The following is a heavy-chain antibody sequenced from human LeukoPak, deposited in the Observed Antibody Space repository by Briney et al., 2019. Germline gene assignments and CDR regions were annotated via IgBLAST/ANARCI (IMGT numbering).Heavy chain of an antibody. CDR1: GYTFTGYY. D-gene: IGHD3-3*01. CDR3: ARDPGPNDFWSGYGDNY. Sequence: ASVKVSCKASGYTFTGYYMHWVRQAPGQGLEWMGWINPNSGGTNYAQKFQGRVTMTRDTSISAAYMELSRLRSDDTAVYYCARDPGPNDFWSGYGDNYWGQGTLVTVSS. CDR2: INPNSGGT. V-gene: IGHV1-2*02. J-gene: IGHJ4*02.